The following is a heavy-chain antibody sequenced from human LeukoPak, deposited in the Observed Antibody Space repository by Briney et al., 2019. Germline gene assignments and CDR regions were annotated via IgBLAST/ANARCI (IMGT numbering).Heavy chain of an antibody. CDR1: GGSISSYY. D-gene: IGHD1-26*01. CDR3: ARDGGSYYGRSAFDI. J-gene: IGHJ3*02. Sequence: ESSETLSLTCTVSGGSISSYYWSWIRQPPGKGLEWIGEIYHSGSTNYNPSLKSRVTISVDKSKNQFSLKLSSVTAADTAVYYCARDGGSYYGRSAFDIWGQGTMVTVSS. CDR2: IYHSGST. V-gene: IGHV4-59*12.